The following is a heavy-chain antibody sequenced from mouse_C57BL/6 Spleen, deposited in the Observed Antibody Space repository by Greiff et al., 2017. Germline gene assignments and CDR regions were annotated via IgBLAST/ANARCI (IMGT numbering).Heavy chain of an antibody. J-gene: IGHJ2*01. CDR2: IHPNSGST. V-gene: IGHV1-64*01. CDR3: ARRPHYYGSLYYFDY. D-gene: IGHD1-1*01. CDR1: GYTFTSYW. Sequence: QVQLQQPGAELVKPGASVKLSCKASGYTFTSYWMHWVKQRPGQGLEWIGMIHPNSGSTNYNEKFKSKATLTVDKSSSTAYMQLSSLTSEDSAVYDCARRPHYYGSLYYFDYWGQGTTLTVSS.